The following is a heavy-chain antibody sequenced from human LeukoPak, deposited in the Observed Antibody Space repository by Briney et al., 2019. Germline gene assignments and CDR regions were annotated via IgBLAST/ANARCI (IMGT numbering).Heavy chain of an antibody. CDR2: ISSSGSTI. V-gene: IGHV3-48*03. Sequence: GGSLRLCCAASGFTFSSYEMNWVRQAPGKGLEWVSYISSSGSTIYYADSVKGRFTISRDNAKISLYLQMNSLRAEDTAVYYCARDSSSGWYRRDFDYWGQGTLVTVSS. D-gene: IGHD6-19*01. J-gene: IGHJ4*02. CDR3: ARDSSSGWYRRDFDY. CDR1: GFTFSSYE.